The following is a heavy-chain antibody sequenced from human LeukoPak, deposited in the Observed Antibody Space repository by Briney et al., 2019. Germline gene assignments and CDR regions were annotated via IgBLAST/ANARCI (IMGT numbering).Heavy chain of an antibody. Sequence: GGSLRLSCAASGFTFSSYWMHWVRQAPGKGLVWVANIKQDGSEKYYVDSVKGRFTISRDNAKNSLYLQMNSLRAEDTAVYYCARGDYGDYASMFDYWGQGTLVTVSS. J-gene: IGHJ4*02. CDR2: IKQDGSEK. D-gene: IGHD4-17*01. CDR3: ARGDYGDYASMFDY. CDR1: GFTFSSYW. V-gene: IGHV3-7*04.